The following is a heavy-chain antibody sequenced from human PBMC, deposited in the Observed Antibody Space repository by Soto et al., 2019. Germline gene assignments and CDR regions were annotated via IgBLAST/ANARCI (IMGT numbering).Heavy chain of an antibody. CDR2: IWYDGSNK. CDR1: GFTFSSYG. V-gene: IGHV3-33*01. CDR3: ARSTLGYCSSTSCPRGAFDI. D-gene: IGHD2-2*01. J-gene: IGHJ3*02. Sequence: VQLVESGGGVVQPGRSLRLSCAASGFTFSSYGMHWVRQAPGKGLEWVAVIWYDGSNKYYADSVKGRFTISRDNSKNTLYLQMNSLRAEDTAVYYCARSTLGYCSSTSCPRGAFDIWGQGTMVTVSS.